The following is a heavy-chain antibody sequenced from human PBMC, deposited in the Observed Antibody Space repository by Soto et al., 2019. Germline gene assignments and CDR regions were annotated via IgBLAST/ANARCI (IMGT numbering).Heavy chain of an antibody. CDR2: ISYDGSNK. J-gene: IGHJ6*02. CDR1: RFPFASYG. Sequence: GGSLNLSCAPRRFPFASYGMQCVDKATRRGLEWVAVISYDGSNKYYADSVKGRFTISRDNSKNTLYLQMNSLRAEDTAVYYCAKDERDCSSTSCYRYYYYGMDVWGQGT. CDR3: AKDERDCSSTSCYRYYYYGMDV. D-gene: IGHD2-2*01. V-gene: IGHV3-30*18.